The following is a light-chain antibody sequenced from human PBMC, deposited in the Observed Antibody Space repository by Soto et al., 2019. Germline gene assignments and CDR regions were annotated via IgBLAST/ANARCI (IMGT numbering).Light chain of an antibody. CDR1: NSDVGSSNL. Sequence: QSALTQPASVSGSPGQSITISCTGTNSDVGSSNLVSWYQQHPGRAPKLMIYEVSRRPSGVSNRFSGSKSGNTASLTISGLQAEDEADYYCCSHAPSRLASVFGGGTKLTVL. J-gene: IGLJ3*02. CDR2: EVS. V-gene: IGLV2-23*02. CDR3: CSHAPSRLASV.